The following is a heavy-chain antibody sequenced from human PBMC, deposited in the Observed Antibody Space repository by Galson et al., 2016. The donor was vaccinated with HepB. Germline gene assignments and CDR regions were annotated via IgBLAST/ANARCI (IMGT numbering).Heavy chain of an antibody. J-gene: IGHJ6*02. CDR3: ARDSPHYNILTAFNNYHGMDV. V-gene: IGHV4-59*01. Sequence: ETLSLTCTVSGDSISSYYWTWIRQSPGRGLEWIGYIYYSGNTKYNPSLKSRVTISIDTSKSQFSLRLRSVTAADTAVYYCARDSPHYNILTAFNNYHGMDVWGQGTTVTVSS. D-gene: IGHD3-9*01. CDR1: GDSISSYY. CDR2: IYYSGNT.